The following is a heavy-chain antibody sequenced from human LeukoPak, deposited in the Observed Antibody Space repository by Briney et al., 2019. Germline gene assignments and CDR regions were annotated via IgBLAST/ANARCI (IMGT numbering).Heavy chain of an antibody. V-gene: IGHV3-48*03. Sequence: GGSLRLSCAVSGFTFSSYEMNWVRRAPGKGLEWVSYISSSGSIIYYADSVKGRFTISRDNAKNSLYLQMNSLRAEDTAVYYCARRLAYWGQGTLVTVSS. J-gene: IGHJ4*02. CDR2: ISSSGSII. CDR1: GFTFSSYE. CDR3: ARRLAY.